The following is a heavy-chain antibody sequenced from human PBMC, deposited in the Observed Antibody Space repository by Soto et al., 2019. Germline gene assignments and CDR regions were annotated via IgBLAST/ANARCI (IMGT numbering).Heavy chain of an antibody. V-gene: IGHV3-23*01. Sequence: GGSLRLSCAASGFTFSGYAMSWVRQAPGKGLEWVSAISGSGGSTYYADSVKGRFTISRDNSKNTLYLQMNSLRAEDTAVYYCAKTEGYCSSTSCRSFDYWGQGTLVTVSS. J-gene: IGHJ4*02. CDR3: AKTEGYCSSTSCRSFDY. CDR2: ISGSGGST. CDR1: GFTFSGYA. D-gene: IGHD2-2*01.